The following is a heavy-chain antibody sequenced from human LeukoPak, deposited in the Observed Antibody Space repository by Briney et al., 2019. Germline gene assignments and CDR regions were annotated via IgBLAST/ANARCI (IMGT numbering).Heavy chain of an antibody. D-gene: IGHD6-6*01. V-gene: IGHV4-34*01. CDR1: GGSFSGYY. CDR2: INHIGST. Sequence: SETLSLTCAVYGGSFSGYYWSWIRQSPGKGLEWIGEINHIGSTNYNPSLKSRVTISVDTSKNQFSLKLSSVTAADTAVYYCASFPSIAARPSYWGQGTLVTVSS. CDR3: ASFPSIAARPSY. J-gene: IGHJ4*02.